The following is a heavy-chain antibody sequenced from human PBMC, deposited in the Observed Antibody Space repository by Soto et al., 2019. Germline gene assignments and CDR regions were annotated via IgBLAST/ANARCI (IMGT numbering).Heavy chain of an antibody. V-gene: IGHV3-33*01. D-gene: IGHD3-9*01. Sequence: TGGSLRLSCAASGFTFSRHGMHWVRQAPGKGLEWVAVVGYDGTKKYYADSVKGRFTISRDNSKNTMYLQMNSPRAEDAAVYYCARDFDTLTGYYNVNPPVYWGQGT. CDR3: ARDFDTLTGYYNVNPPVY. CDR2: VGYDGTKK. CDR1: GFTFSRHG. J-gene: IGHJ4*02.